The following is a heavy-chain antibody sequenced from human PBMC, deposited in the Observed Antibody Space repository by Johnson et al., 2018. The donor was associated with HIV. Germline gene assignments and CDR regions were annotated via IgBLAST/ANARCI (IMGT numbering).Heavy chain of an antibody. CDR1: GFTVRSNE. CDR3: AKDRGLWFGDDAFDI. D-gene: IGHD3-10*01. CDR2: ISGGST. V-gene: IGHV3-38-3*01. J-gene: IGHJ3*02. Sequence: VQLVESRGVLVQPGGSLRLSCAASGFTVRSNEMSWVRQAPGKGLEWVSSISGGSTYYADSRTGRFTISRDNSKNTLYLQMDSLRAEDTAVYYCAKDRGLWFGDDAFDIWGQGTMVTVSS.